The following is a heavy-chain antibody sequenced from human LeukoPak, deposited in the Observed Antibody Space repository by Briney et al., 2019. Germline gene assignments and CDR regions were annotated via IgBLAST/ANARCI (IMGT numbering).Heavy chain of an antibody. CDR2: IHYSGSA. CDR3: ARRPRSGYYLDY. CDR1: SGFIISSDYY. Sequence: SETLPLTCTVSSGFIISSDYYWGWIRQPPGKGLEWIGGIHYSGSAYYNPSLKRRVTISVDTSKNQFSLKLSSVTAADTAVYYCARRPRSGYYLDYWGQGTLVTVSS. V-gene: IGHV4-39*01. D-gene: IGHD3-22*01. J-gene: IGHJ4*02.